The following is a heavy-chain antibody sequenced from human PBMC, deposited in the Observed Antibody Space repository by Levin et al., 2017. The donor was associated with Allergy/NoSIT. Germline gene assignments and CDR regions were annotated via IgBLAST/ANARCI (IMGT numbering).Heavy chain of an antibody. V-gene: IGHV4-34*01. CDR3: ARGLGEMGYWYFDL. J-gene: IGHJ2*01. D-gene: IGHD5-24*01. Sequence: SLTLSLPCAVYGGSFSGYYWSWIRQPPGKGLEWIGEINHSGSTNYNPSLKSRVTISVDTSKNQFSLKLSSVTAADTAVYYCARGLGEMGYWYFDLWGRGTLVTVSS. CDR2: INHSGST. CDR1: GGSFSGYY.